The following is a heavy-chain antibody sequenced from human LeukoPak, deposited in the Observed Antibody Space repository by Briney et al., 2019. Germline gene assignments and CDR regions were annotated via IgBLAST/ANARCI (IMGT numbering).Heavy chain of an antibody. CDR1: GYTFTNYY. D-gene: IGHD1-26*01. J-gene: IGHJ4*02. V-gene: IGHV1-46*01. Sequence: ASVKVSCKSSGYTFTNYYIHWVRQAPGQGLEWMGIINPSGGSTNFAQKFQGRVTMTRDTSTTTVYMELSSLRSEDTAVYYCARGRGGGSYYNYFDYWGQGTLVTVSS. CDR3: ARGRGGGSYYNYFDY. CDR2: INPSGGST.